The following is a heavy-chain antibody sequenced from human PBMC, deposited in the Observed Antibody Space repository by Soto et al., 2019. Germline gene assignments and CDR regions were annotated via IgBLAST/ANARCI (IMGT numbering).Heavy chain of an antibody. CDR3: ATSGYSSGWYI. CDR2: ISSSSSYI. CDR1: GFTFSSYS. J-gene: IGHJ4*02. Sequence: PGGSLRLSCAASGFTFSSYSMNWVRQAPGKGLEWVSSISSSSSYIYYTDSVKGRFTISRDNAKNSLYLQMNSLGAEDTAVYYCATSGYSSGWYIWGQGTLVTVSS. D-gene: IGHD6-19*01. V-gene: IGHV3-21*01.